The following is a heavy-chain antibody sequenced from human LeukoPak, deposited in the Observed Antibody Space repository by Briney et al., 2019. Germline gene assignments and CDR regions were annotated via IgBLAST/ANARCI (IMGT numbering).Heavy chain of an antibody. CDR1: GYTFTTYS. D-gene: IGHD3-22*01. CDR2: INPSGGNT. J-gene: IGHJ3*02. Sequence: ASVKVSCKATGYTFTTYSLYWVRQAPGQGLEWMGIINPSGGNTYYAQKFQDRVTMTRDTSTSTIYMELSSLRSEDTAVYYCTRGSDYYDGGTSSVGDTFGIWGQGTLVTVSS. V-gene: IGHV1-46*01. CDR3: TRGSDYYDGGTSSVGDTFGI.